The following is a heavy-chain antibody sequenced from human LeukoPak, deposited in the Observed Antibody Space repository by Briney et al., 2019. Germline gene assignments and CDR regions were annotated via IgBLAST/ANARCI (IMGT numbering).Heavy chain of an antibody. V-gene: IGHV3-23*01. CDR1: GFTFSSNA. D-gene: IGHD6-19*01. CDR2: ISGSGGST. J-gene: IGHJ4*02. CDR3: AKQGSSGCLDY. Sequence: GASLRLFCAASGFTFSSNAMSWVRQALGKGLEWVSAISGSGGSTYYADSVKGRFTISRDNSKNTLYLQMNSLRAEDTAVYYCAKQGSSGCLDYWGQGTLVTVSS.